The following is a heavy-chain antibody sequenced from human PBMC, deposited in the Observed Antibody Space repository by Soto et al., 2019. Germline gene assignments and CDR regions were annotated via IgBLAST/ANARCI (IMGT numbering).Heavy chain of an antibody. Sequence: QLQLQESGPGLVEPAETLSLTCTVSGGSISSSSYYWGWIRQRPGKGLEWIGSIYYSGSTYYNPSLKTRVTISVDTSKNQFSLKLSSVIVADTAVYYCARQPGHFDYWGQGTLVTVSS. J-gene: IGHJ4*02. CDR2: IYYSGST. D-gene: IGHD7-27*01. V-gene: IGHV4-39*01. CDR3: ARQPGHFDY. CDR1: GGSISSSSYY.